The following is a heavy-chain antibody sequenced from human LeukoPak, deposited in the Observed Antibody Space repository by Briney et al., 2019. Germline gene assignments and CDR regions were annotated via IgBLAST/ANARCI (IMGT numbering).Heavy chain of an antibody. CDR1: GFTFSSYA. D-gene: IGHD3-3*01. CDR2: ISGSDGST. CDR3: AKDAARLAIFGVVTGRAFDI. Sequence: GGSLRLSCAASGFTFSSYAMSWVRQAPGKGLEWVSAISGSDGSTYYADSVKGRFTISRDNSKNTLYLQMNSLRAEDTAVYYCAKDAARLAIFGVVTGRAFDIWGQGTMVTVSS. J-gene: IGHJ3*02. V-gene: IGHV3-23*01.